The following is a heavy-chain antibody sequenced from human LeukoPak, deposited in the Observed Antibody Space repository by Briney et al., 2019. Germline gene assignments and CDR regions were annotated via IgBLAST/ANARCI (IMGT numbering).Heavy chain of an antibody. CDR1: GLSFTNAW. CDR2: IKSKKDGGTT. Sequence: GGSLRLSCAVSGLSFTNAWMSWVRQAPGKGLEWVGRIKSKKDGGTTEHAAPLKDSFTILRDDSRNTLYLQMDSLKSEDTAVYYCATDLLYSGFSYWGQGTLVTVSS. V-gene: IGHV3-15*01. CDR3: ATDLLYSGFSY. J-gene: IGHJ4*02. D-gene: IGHD1-26*01.